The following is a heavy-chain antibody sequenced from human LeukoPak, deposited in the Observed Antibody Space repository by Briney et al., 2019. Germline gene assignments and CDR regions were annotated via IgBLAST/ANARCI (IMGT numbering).Heavy chain of an antibody. J-gene: IGHJ4*02. CDR3: SRDPSSGYSYGLDY. CDR1: GFTFSSHW. Sequence: PGGSLRLSCAASGFTFSSHWMHWVRQAPGKGLVWVSRINTDGSSTDYADSVKGRFTISRDNAKSTLYLQMNSLRAEDTAVYYCSRDPSSGYSYGLDYWGQGTLVTVSS. D-gene: IGHD5-18*01. CDR2: INTDGSST. V-gene: IGHV3-74*01.